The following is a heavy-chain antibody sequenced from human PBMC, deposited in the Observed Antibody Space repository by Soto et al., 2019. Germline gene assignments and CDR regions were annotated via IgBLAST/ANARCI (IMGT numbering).Heavy chain of an antibody. CDR2: IYHSGST. J-gene: IGHJ2*01. V-gene: IGHV4-4*02. Sequence: QVHLQESGPGLVKPSGTLSLTCAVSGGSISSSDWWSWVRQPPGKGLAWIGDIYHSGSTNYNPSLKSRVTISVDKSKNQFSRKLSSVTAADAAVYYCARMVDRDWYFDLWGRGTPVTVSS. CDR3: ARMVDRDWYFDL. CDR1: GGSISSSDW. D-gene: IGHD2-15*01.